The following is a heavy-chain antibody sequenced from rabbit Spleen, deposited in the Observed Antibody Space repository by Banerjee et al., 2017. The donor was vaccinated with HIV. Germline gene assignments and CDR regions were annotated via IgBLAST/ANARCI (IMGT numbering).Heavy chain of an antibody. CDR1: GFSFTNKDV. CDR2: INSITGKT. D-gene: IGHD8-1*01. CDR3: ARDGAGGSYFAL. J-gene: IGHJ4*01. Sequence: QEHLEESGGGLVKPEGSLTLTCTASGFSFTNKDVMCWVRQAPGKGLEWIGCINSITGKTVYATWAKGRFTISRASATTVFLQMTSLTAADTATYFCARDGAGGSYFALWGPGTLVTVS. V-gene: IGHV1S45*01.